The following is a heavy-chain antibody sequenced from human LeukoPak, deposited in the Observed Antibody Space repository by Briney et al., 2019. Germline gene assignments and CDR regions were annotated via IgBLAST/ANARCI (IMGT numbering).Heavy chain of an antibody. Sequence: SETLSLTCAVYGGPFGVYYWSWVRQPPGKGLEWIGEINHSGSTNYSPSLKSRVTISVDTSKNHFSPKLSSVTAADTAVYDCAGHGAGDLDYWGQGTLVTVSS. CDR2: INHSGST. D-gene: IGHD3-10*01. V-gene: IGHV4-34*01. CDR3: AGHGAGDLDY. J-gene: IGHJ4*02. CDR1: GGPFGVYY.